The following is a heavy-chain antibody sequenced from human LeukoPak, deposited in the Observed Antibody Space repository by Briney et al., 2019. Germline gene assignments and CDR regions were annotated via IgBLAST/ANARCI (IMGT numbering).Heavy chain of an antibody. J-gene: IGHJ4*02. CDR2: IYPDDSDT. D-gene: IGHD2-2*02. CDR1: GYRFTSYW. V-gene: IGHV5-51*01. CDR3: AIGGDSTTSCYRCFNY. Sequence: PGESLQISCKGSGYRFTSYWIGWVRQVPGKGLEWMGIIYPDDSDTRYSPSFQGQVTISADKSISTAYLQWSSLKASDTAMYYCAIGGDSTTSCYRCFNYWGQGTLVTVSS.